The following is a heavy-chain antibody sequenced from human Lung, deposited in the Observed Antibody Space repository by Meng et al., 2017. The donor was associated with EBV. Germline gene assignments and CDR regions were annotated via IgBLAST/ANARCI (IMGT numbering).Heavy chain of an antibody. CDR2: MSPNSGDT. Sequence: QAHLVRSGTEVKKPGVSVKVSCTASGYTFTSVDIHWVRQATGQGLEWMGWMSPNSGDTGYAQKFQGRVTMTRNKSIDTAYMELSSLRSEDTAIYYCASAEKGSFDYWGQGTLVTVSS. D-gene: IGHD1-14*01. J-gene: IGHJ4*02. V-gene: IGHV1-8*01. CDR1: GYTFTSVD. CDR3: ASAEKGSFDY.